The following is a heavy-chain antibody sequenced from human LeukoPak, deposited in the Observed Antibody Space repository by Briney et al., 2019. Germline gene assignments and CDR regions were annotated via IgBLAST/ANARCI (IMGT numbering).Heavy chain of an antibody. CDR2: IEQDGSEK. CDR1: GFTFSYYS. D-gene: IGHD6-19*01. V-gene: IGHV3-7*01. Sequence: GGSLRLSCAASGFTFSYYSTNWVRQAPGKGLEWVANIEQDGSEKYYVDSVKGRFTISRDNAKNSLYLQMNSLRAEDTAVYYCATSSSGWYGDHWGQGTLVTVSS. CDR3: ATSSSGWYGDH. J-gene: IGHJ4*02.